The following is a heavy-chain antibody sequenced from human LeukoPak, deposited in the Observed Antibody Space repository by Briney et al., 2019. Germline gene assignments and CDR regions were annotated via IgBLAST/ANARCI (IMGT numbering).Heavy chain of an antibody. CDR2: IYHSGST. J-gene: IGHJ4*02. CDR3: AREGNYEGPFDY. Sequence: KTSETLSLTCTVSGYSISSGYYWGWIRQPPGKGLEWIGSIYHSGSTYYNPSLKSRVTISVDTSKNQFSLKLRSVTAADTAVYYCAREGNYEGPFDYWGQGTLVTVSA. V-gene: IGHV4-38-2*02. CDR1: GYSISSGYY. D-gene: IGHD3-22*01.